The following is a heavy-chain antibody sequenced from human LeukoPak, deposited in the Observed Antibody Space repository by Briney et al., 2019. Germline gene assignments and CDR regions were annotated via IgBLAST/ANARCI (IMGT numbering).Heavy chain of an antibody. CDR2: IYYGGST. Sequence: SETLSLTCTVSGYSISSSSYYWGWIRQPPWKGLEWIGSIYYGGSTYYNPSLKSRVTISVDTSKNQFSLKLSSVTAADTAVYYCASYYYDSSGYYYNWFDPWGQGTLVTVSS. D-gene: IGHD3-22*01. V-gene: IGHV4-39*01. CDR1: GYSISSSSYY. J-gene: IGHJ5*02. CDR3: ASYYYDSSGYYYNWFDP.